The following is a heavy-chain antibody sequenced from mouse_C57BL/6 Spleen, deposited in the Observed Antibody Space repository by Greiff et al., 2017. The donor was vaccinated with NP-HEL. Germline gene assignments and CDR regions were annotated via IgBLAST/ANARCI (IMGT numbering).Heavy chain of an antibody. V-gene: IGHV5-17*01. J-gene: IGHJ2*01. CDR2: ISSGSSTI. D-gene: IGHD2-5*01. Sequence: DVMLVESGGGLVKPGGSLKLSCAASGFTFSDYGMHWVRQAPEKGLEWVAYISSGSSTIYYADTVKGRFTISRDNAKNTLFLQMTSLRSEDTAMYYCARPAYSNYLDYWGQGTTLTVSS. CDR1: GFTFSDYG. CDR3: ARPAYSNYLDY.